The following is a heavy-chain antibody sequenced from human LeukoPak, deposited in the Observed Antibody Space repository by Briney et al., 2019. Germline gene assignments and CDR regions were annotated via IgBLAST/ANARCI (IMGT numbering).Heavy chain of an antibody. J-gene: IGHJ6*02. D-gene: IGHD6-19*01. V-gene: IGHV1-46*01. Sequence: GASVKVSCKASGYTFTSYYMHWVRQAPGQGLEWMGIINPSGGSTSYAQKFQGRVTMTRDTSTSTVYMKLSSLRSEDTAVYYRARDHYYSSGWEYGMDVWGQGTTVTVSS. CDR3: ARDHYYSSGWEYGMDV. CDR2: INPSGGST. CDR1: GYTFTSYY.